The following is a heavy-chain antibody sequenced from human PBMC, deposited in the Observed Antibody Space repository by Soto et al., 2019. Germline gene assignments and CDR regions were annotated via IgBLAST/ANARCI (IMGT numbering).Heavy chain of an antibody. Sequence: SETLSLTCTVSGGSISSSSYYWGWIRQPPGKGLEWIGSIYYSGSTYYNPSLKSRVTISVDTSKNQFSLKLSSVTAADTAVYYCARLSVVPAAIGRGYFDYWGQGTLVTV. J-gene: IGHJ4*02. CDR3: ARLSVVPAAIGRGYFDY. CDR2: IYYSGST. V-gene: IGHV4-39*01. CDR1: GGSISSSSYY. D-gene: IGHD2-2*01.